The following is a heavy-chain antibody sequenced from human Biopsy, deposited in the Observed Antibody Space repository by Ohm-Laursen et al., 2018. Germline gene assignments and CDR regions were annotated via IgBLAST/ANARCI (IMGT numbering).Heavy chain of an antibody. J-gene: IGHJ3*02. Sequence: SLRLSCAASGFTFSTYEMNWVRQAPGKGLEWISFISLSSGPTNYADSVRGRFTISRDNAKNALYLQMNSLRVEDTAFYYCVRLEAGLFDAFDIWGHGTTVTVSS. CDR1: GFTFSTYE. CDR2: ISLSSGPT. CDR3: VRLEAGLFDAFDI. D-gene: IGHD6-19*01. V-gene: IGHV3-48*03.